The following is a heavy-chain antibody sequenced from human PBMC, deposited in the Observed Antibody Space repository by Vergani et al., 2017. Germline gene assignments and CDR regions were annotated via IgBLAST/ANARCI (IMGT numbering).Heavy chain of an antibody. Sequence: QVQLQQSGPGLVKPSQTLSLTCAISGDSVSSNSAAWNWIRQSPSRGLEWLGRTYYRSKWYNDYAVSVKSRITINPDTSKNQFSLQLNSVTPDDTAVYYCAQSMVRGVITALSYYFDYWGQGTLVTVSS. V-gene: IGHV6-1*01. CDR1: GDSVSSNSAA. J-gene: IGHJ4*02. CDR3: AQSMVRGVITALSYYFDY. D-gene: IGHD3-10*01. CDR2: TYYRSKWYN.